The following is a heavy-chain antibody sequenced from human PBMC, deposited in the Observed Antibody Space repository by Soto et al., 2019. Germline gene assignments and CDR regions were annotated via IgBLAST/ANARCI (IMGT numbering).Heavy chain of an antibody. CDR3: AHRRDSQGELLLDP. V-gene: IGHV2-5*02. D-gene: IGHD2-21*02. CDR2: FYWDDNN. Sequence: QITLKESGPTLVKPTQTLTLTCTFSGFSLSTSGVGVGWIRQPPGKALEWLALFYWDDNNRSNPSLKSRLTITKQPPKNQVALTMTNMDPMATATYYCAHRRDSQGELLLDPWGQGTLVTVSS. J-gene: IGHJ5*02. CDR1: GFSLSTSGVG.